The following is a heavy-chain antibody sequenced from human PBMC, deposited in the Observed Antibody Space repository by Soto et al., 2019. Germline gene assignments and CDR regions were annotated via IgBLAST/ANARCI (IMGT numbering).Heavy chain of an antibody. Sequence: SETLSLTCTVSGASISSGTFYWGWIRQPPGKGLESIANIYYDGSTYYNPSLKSRVTISIDTSKNQFSLKLSSVTAADTAVYYCARVPDYWGQGILVTVSS. CDR2: IYYDGST. V-gene: IGHV4-39*07. CDR3: ARVPDY. D-gene: IGHD2-2*01. J-gene: IGHJ4*02. CDR1: GASISSGTFY.